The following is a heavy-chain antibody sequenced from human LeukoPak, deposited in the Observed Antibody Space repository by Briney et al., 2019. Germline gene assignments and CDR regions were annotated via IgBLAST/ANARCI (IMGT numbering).Heavy chain of an antibody. D-gene: IGHD5-12*01. Sequence: SETLSLTCSGSGVSISSYYWSWIRQPPGKGLEWIGYIYYSGSTNYNPSLKSRVTISVDTSKNHFSLNLSSVTAADTAVYYCARDLGYDGFDWAPWGQGTLVTVSS. CDR3: ARDLGYDGFDWAP. CDR1: GVSISSYY. CDR2: IYYSGST. J-gene: IGHJ5*02. V-gene: IGHV4-59*01.